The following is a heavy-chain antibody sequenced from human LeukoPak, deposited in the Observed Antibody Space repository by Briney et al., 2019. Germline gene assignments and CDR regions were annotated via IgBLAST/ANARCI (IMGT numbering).Heavy chain of an antibody. J-gene: IGHJ5*02. CDR3: ARETVTTISNWFDP. V-gene: IGHV4-4*07. CDR1: GGSISNYY. D-gene: IGHD4-17*01. Sequence: SETLSLTCTASGGSISNYYWSWIRQPAGKGLEWIGRIYTSGSTNYNPSLKSRVTMSVDTSKNQFSLKLSSVTAADTAVYYCARETVTTISNWFDPWGQGTLVTVSS. CDR2: IYTSGST.